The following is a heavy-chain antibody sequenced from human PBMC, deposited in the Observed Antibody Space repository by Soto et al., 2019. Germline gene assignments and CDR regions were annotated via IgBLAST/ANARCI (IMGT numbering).Heavy chain of an antibody. J-gene: IGHJ6*03. D-gene: IGHD2-2*01. CDR1: GDSVSSNSAA. CDR2: TYYRSKWYN. CDR3: ARGRAGYCSSTSCRNGKQEYYYYYMDV. V-gene: IGHV6-1*01. Sequence: SQTLSLTCAISGDSVSSNSAAWNWIRQSPSRGLEWLGRTYYRSKWYNDYAVSVKSRITINPDTSKNQFSLQLNSVTPEDTAVYYCARGRAGYCSSTSCRNGKQEYYYYYMDVWGKGTTVTVSS.